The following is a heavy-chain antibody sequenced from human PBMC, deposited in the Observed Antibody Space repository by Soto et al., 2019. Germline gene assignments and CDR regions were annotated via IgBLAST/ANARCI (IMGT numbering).Heavy chain of an antibody. CDR3: ARASRYYDSSGAFDY. D-gene: IGHD3-22*01. V-gene: IGHV4-59*01. CDR2: IYYSGST. Sequence: TSETLSLTCTVSGGSISSYYWSWIRQPPGKGLEWIGYIYYSGSTNYNPSLKSRVTISVDTSKNQFSLKLSSVTAADTAVYYCARASRYYDSSGAFDYWGQGTLVTVSS. J-gene: IGHJ4*02. CDR1: GGSISSYY.